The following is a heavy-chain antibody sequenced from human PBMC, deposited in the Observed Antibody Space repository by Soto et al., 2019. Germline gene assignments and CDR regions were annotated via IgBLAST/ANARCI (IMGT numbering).Heavy chain of an antibody. Sequence: SGPTLVNPTQTLTLTCTFSGFSLSTSGMCVSWIRQPPGKALEWLARIDWDDDKYYSTSLKTRLTISKDTSKNQVVLTMTNMDPVDTATYYCARHPRYASGTTPNYFDQWGQGTLVTVSS. V-gene: IGHV2-70*11. D-gene: IGHD1-1*01. CDR2: IDWDDDK. CDR3: ARHPRYASGTTPNYFDQ. J-gene: IGHJ4*02. CDR1: GFSLSTSGMC.